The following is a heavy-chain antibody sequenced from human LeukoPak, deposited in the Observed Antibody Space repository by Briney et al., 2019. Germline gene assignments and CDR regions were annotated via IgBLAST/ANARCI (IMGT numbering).Heavy chain of an antibody. V-gene: IGHV3-30-3*01. CDR1: GFTFSSYA. Sequence: GGSLRLSCAASGFTFSSYAMHWVRQAPGKGLEWVAVISYDGSNKYYADSVKGRFTISRDNSKNTLYLQMNSLRAEDTAVYYCASGYYDSSGYYYDWGQGTLVTVSS. CDR3: ASGYYDSSGYYYD. D-gene: IGHD3-22*01. CDR2: ISYDGSNK. J-gene: IGHJ4*02.